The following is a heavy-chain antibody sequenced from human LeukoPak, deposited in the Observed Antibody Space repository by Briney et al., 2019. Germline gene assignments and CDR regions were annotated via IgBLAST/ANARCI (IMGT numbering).Heavy chain of an antibody. J-gene: IGHJ3*02. CDR2: ICYDGSKK. Sequence: PGRSLRLSCAASGFTFSSYGMHWVRQAPGKGLEWVAVICYDGSKKYYADSVKGPFTISRDNSKNTLYLQMPSLRAEDMAVYYCARVGLLVAFDIWGQGTMVTVSS. CDR1: GFTFSSYG. D-gene: IGHD2-8*02. CDR3: ARVGLLVAFDI. V-gene: IGHV3-33*01.